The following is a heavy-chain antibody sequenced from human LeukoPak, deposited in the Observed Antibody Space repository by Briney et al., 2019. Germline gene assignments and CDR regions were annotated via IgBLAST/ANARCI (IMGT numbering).Heavy chain of an antibody. CDR2: IYSGGST. Sequence: TGGSLRLSCAASGFTVSSNYMSWVRQAPGKGLEWVSVIYSGGSTYYADSVKGRFTISRDNSKNTLYLQMNSLRAEDTAVYYCAKTPYYDFWSGYYLDPFDYWGQGTLVTVSS. D-gene: IGHD3-3*01. V-gene: IGHV3-66*01. J-gene: IGHJ4*02. CDR1: GFTVSSNY. CDR3: AKTPYYDFWSGYYLDPFDY.